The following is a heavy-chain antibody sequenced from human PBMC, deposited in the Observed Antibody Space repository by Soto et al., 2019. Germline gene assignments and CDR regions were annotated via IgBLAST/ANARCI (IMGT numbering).Heavy chain of an antibody. D-gene: IGHD3-3*01. CDR3: ARQASYDFWDGRFYYNYYMDV. CDR2: IYSSGTT. V-gene: IGHV4-59*08. J-gene: IGHJ6*03. CDR1: SGSISGYY. Sequence: EILSLTCTVSSGSISGYYWSWIRQPPGKGLEWIGSIYSSGTTYYNPSLKSRVTMSVDTSKIQFSLNLSSVTAADTAVYYCARQASYDFWDGRFYYNYYMDVWGKGTPVTVSS.